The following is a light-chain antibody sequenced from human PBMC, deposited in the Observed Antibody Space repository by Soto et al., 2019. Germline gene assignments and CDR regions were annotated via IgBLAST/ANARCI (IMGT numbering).Light chain of an antibody. Sequence: QSVLTQPASVSGSPGQSITISCTATSSDVGGYYYVSWYQHHPGKAPKLMIYQVSNRPSGVSNRFSGSKSGNTASLTISGLQAEDEADYYCSSYTSSNTFYVFGTGTKVTVL. CDR1: SSDVGGYYY. CDR2: QVS. J-gene: IGLJ1*01. CDR3: SSYTSSNTFYV. V-gene: IGLV2-14*01.